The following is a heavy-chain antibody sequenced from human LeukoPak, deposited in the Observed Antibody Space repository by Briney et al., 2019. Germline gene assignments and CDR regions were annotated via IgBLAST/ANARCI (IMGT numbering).Heavy chain of an antibody. CDR1: GFTVDSNY. Sequence: GGSLRLSCAASGFTVDSNYLSWVRQAPGKGLEWVSTIYTGGNTYYAASVKGRSTISRDFSKNTVFLHMNSLRAEDTAMYYCARGDDSGYYDYFDYWGQGALVTVSS. V-gene: IGHV3-53*01. J-gene: IGHJ4*02. CDR2: IYTGGNT. D-gene: IGHD3-22*01. CDR3: ARGDDSGYYDYFDY.